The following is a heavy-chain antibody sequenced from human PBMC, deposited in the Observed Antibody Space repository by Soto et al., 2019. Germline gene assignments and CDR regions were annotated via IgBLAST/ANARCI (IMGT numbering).Heavy chain of an antibody. D-gene: IGHD3-9*01. Sequence: SETLSLTCTVSGGSIGSYYWTWIRQSPGKGLEWIGYIYYTGTTNYNPSLKSRVTISVDKSKNQFSLKLMSLSAADTAVYYCGRLEGLATISYYFDYWGQGALVTVSS. CDR3: GRLEGLATISYYFDY. V-gene: IGHV4-59*08. CDR2: IYYTGTT. J-gene: IGHJ4*02. CDR1: GGSIGSYY.